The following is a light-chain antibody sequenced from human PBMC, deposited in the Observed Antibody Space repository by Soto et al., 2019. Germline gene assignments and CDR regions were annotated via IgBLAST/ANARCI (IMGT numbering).Light chain of an antibody. J-gene: IGKJ1*01. V-gene: IGKV3-20*01. CDR2: GAS. CDR1: PSLSSSY. Sequence: DIVLTQSPGTLSLSPGQRATLSCRASPSLSSSYLAWYQQKPGQAPRLLIYGASSRATGIPDRFCGSGSGTDFTLTISRREPEDCAVYYCQQYGSSPWTFGQGTKGESK. CDR3: QQYGSSPWT.